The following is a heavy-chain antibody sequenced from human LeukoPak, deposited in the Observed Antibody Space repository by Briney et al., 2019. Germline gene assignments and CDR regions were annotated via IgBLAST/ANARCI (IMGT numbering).Heavy chain of an antibody. V-gene: IGHV3-23*01. J-gene: IGHJ4*02. Sequence: QPGRSLRPSCAASGFTFSSYAMSWVRQAPGKGLEWVSAISGSGGSTYYADSVKGRFTISRDNSKNTLYLQMNSLRAEDTAVYYCAANYDYVWGSLDYWGQGTLVTVSS. CDR1: GFTFSSYA. D-gene: IGHD3-16*01. CDR3: AANYDYVWGSLDY. CDR2: ISGSGGST.